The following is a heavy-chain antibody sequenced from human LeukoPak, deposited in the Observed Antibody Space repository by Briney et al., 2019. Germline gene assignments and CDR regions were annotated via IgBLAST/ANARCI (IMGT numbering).Heavy chain of an antibody. CDR3: ARGSRGGYNWFDP. D-gene: IGHD3-16*01. J-gene: IGHJ5*02. Sequence: SETLSLTCAVSGGSISSGGYYWSWIRQSPGKGLEWIGYIHYSGSTNYNPSLKSRVTISVDTSKNQFSLRLNSVTAADTALYYCARGSRGGYNWFDPWGQGTLVIVSS. V-gene: IGHV4-61*08. CDR1: GGSISSGGYY. CDR2: IHYSGST.